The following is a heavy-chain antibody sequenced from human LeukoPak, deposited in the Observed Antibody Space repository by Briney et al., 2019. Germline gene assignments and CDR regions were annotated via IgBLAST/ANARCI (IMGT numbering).Heavy chain of an antibody. D-gene: IGHD3-10*02. CDR2: IYYSGST. CDR3: ARSGMYGGSYNWFDP. J-gene: IGHJ5*02. Sequence: SETLSLTCTVSGGSISSYYWSWIRQPPGKGLEWIGYIYYSGSTNYNPPLKSRVTISVDTSKNQFSLKLSSVTAADTAVYYCARSGMYGGSYNWFDPWGQGTLVTVSS. CDR1: GGSISSYY. V-gene: IGHV4-59*01.